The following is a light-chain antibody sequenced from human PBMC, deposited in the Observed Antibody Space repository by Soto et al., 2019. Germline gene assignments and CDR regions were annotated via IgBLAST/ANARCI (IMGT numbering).Light chain of an antibody. V-gene: IGKV3-11*01. J-gene: IGKJ5*01. CDR3: QQRSNWPPIT. Sequence: EIVLTQSPATLSLSPGERATLSCRASQSVGSYLAWYQHKPGQAPRLLIYDASNRATGTPARFSGSGSGTDFTLTISSLEPKDFAVYYCQQRSNWPPITFGQGTRLEIK. CDR2: DAS. CDR1: QSVGSY.